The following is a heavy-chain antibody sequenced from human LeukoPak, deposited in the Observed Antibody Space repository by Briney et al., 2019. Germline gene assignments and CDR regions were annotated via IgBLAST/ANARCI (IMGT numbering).Heavy chain of an antibody. D-gene: IGHD2-21*01. CDR3: AKKAYCGGDCYGGDAFDI. V-gene: IGHV3-23*01. J-gene: IGHJ3*02. Sequence: GGSLRLSCAASGFYFRNYGMSWVRQAPGKGLEWVSTISGSGGDTYYADSVKGRFTISRDNSTNTLYLQMNSLRAEDTAVYYCAKKAYCGGDCYGGDAFDIWGQGTMVTVSS. CDR2: ISGSGGDT. CDR1: GFYFRNYG.